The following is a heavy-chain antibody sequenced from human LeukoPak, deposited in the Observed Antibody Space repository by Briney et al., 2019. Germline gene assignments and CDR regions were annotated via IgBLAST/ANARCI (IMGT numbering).Heavy chain of an antibody. V-gene: IGHV4-34*01. D-gene: IGHD4-11*01. CDR3: ARGETVWFDP. CDR1: GGSFSGYY. J-gene: IGHJ5*02. CDR2: INHSGST. Sequence: SETLSLTCAVYGGSFSGYYWSWIRQPPGKGLEWIGEINHSGSTNYNPSLKSRVTISVDTSKNQFSLKLSSVAAADTAVYYCARGETVWFDPWGQGTLVTVSS.